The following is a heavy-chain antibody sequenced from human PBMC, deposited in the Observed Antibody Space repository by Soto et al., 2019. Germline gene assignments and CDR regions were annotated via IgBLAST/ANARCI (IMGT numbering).Heavy chain of an antibody. D-gene: IGHD1-26*01. CDR2: ISSSSSTI. CDR1: GFTFSSYS. CDR3: AKDWAVGAPAFDP. Sequence: GGSLRLSCAASGFTFSSYSMNWVRQAPGKGLEWVSYISSSSSTIYYADSVKGRFTISRDNSKNTLYLQMNSLRAEDTAVYYCAKDWAVGAPAFDPWGQGTLVTVSS. J-gene: IGHJ5*02. V-gene: IGHV3-48*01.